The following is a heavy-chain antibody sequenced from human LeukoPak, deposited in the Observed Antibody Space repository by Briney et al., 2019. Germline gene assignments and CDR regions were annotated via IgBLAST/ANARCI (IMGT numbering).Heavy chain of an antibody. Sequence: GGSLRLSCAASGFTFNSYAMNWVRQAPGKGLEWVSGISGSGGSTYYADSVKGRFTISRDNSKSTLYLQMNSLRAEDTAVYYCARDSLGLNYYYDSSGNDYWGQGTLVTVSS. CDR2: ISGSGGST. J-gene: IGHJ4*02. CDR3: ARDSLGLNYYYDSSGNDY. V-gene: IGHV3-23*01. CDR1: GFTFNSYA. D-gene: IGHD3-22*01.